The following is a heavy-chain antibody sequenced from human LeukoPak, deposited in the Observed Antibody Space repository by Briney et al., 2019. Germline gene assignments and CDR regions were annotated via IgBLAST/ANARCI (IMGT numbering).Heavy chain of an antibody. CDR1: GFTFSSYA. J-gene: IGHJ4*02. V-gene: IGHV3-23*01. CDR3: AKRPDYGDYQYYFDY. D-gene: IGHD4-17*01. Sequence: PGGSLRLSCAASGFTFSSYAMSWVRQAPGKGLEWVSAISGSGGSTYYADSVKGRFTISRDNSKNTLYLQMNSLRAEDTAVYYCAKRPDYGDYQYYFDYWGQGTLVTVSS. CDR2: ISGSGGST.